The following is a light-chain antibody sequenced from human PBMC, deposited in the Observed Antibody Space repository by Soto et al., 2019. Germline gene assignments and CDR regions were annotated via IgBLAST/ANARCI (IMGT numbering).Light chain of an antibody. CDR1: SSNIGAGYN. J-gene: IGLJ3*02. V-gene: IGLV1-40*01. CDR3: QSYDSSLSGWV. CDR2: GNS. Sequence: QSVLTQPPSVSGSPGQRVTISCTGSSSNIGAGYNVPWYQQLPGTAPKLLIYGNSNRPSGVPYRFSGSKSGTSASLAITGLQAEEEADYYCQSYDSSLSGWVFGGGTKVTVL.